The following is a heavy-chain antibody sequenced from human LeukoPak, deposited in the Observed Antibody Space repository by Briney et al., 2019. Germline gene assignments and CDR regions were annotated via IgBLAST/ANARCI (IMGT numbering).Heavy chain of an antibody. V-gene: IGHV4-61*02. CDR1: GGSISSGSYY. Sequence: NSSQTLSLTCTVSGGSISSGSYYWSWIRQPAGKGLEWIGRIYTSGSINYNPSLKSRVTISVDTSKNQFSLKLSSVTAADTAVYYCARADPPAPHYYYYGMDVWGQGTTVTVSS. CDR2: IYTSGSI. CDR3: ARADPPAPHYYYYGMDV. J-gene: IGHJ6*02. D-gene: IGHD2-2*01.